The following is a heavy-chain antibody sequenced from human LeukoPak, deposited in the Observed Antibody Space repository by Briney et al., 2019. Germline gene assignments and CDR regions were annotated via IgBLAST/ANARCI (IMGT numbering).Heavy chain of an antibody. Sequence: SETLSLTCTVSGYSISSGYYWGWIRQPPGKGLEWIGSIYHSGNAYYNPSLKSRVTISVDTSKNQFSLKLSSVTAADTAVYYCASSNSGSYVDYWGQGTLVTVSS. J-gene: IGHJ4*02. CDR2: IYHSGNA. CDR3: ASSNSGSYVDY. D-gene: IGHD1-26*01. V-gene: IGHV4-38-2*02. CDR1: GYSISSGYY.